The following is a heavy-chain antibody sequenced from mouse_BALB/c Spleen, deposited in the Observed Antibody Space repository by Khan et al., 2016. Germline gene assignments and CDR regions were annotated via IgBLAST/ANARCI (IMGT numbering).Heavy chain of an antibody. D-gene: IGHD4-1*01. V-gene: IGHV3-2*02. Sequence: EVQLQESGPGLVKPFQYLSLTCTVTGYSITSAYAWNWIRQFPGNKLAWKDYISYSGSTSYNPSLKSRIPFTRDTPKNQIFLQLNSATFEDTATYNCASLSGTWGGFAYWGQGTLVTVSA. CDR2: ISYSGST. J-gene: IGHJ3*01. CDR1: GYSITSAYA. CDR3: ASLSGTWGGFAY.